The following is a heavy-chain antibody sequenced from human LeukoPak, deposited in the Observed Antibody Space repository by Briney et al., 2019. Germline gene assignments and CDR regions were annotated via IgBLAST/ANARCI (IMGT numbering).Heavy chain of an antibody. CDR2: ISYDGSNK. CDR1: GFTFSSYN. Sequence: PGRSLRLSCVASGFTFSSYNMHWVRQAPGKGLEWVAVISYDGSNKFYADSVKGRFTISRDNSKNTLYLQMNSLRAEDTAAYYCARGWALTGATNPSDYWGQGTLVTVSS. CDR3: ARGWALTGATNPSDY. J-gene: IGHJ4*02. D-gene: IGHD1-20*01. V-gene: IGHV3-30*04.